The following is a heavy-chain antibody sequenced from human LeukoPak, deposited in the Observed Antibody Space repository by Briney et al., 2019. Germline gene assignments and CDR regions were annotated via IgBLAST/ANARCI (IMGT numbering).Heavy chain of an antibody. CDR2: IFYSGST. V-gene: IGHV4-59*01. D-gene: IGHD5-12*01. Sequence: PSETLSLSCTVPGGSISNYYWNWLRQPPGKGLEWIGYIFYSGSTNYNPSLKSRVTMSLDTSKNQFSLRLTSVTAADTAVYYCARGFDSKSTYFDYWGQGTLVTVSS. J-gene: IGHJ4*02. CDR3: ARGFDSKSTYFDY. CDR1: GGSISNYY.